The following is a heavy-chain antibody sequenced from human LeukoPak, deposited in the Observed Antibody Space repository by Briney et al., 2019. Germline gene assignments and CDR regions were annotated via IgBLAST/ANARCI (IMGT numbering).Heavy chain of an antibody. V-gene: IGHV3-48*04. J-gene: IGHJ6*02. CDR2: ISGSSETT. CDR1: GFTFSTKS. D-gene: IGHD6-13*01. Sequence: GGSLRLSCAASGFTFSTKSMSWVRQAPGEGLEWISYISGSSETTYYADSVKGRFTISRDNAKNSLYLQMNSLRAEDTAVYYCARDSGYSSSWFYYYYGMDVWGQGTTVTVSS. CDR3: ARDSGYSSSWFYYYYGMDV.